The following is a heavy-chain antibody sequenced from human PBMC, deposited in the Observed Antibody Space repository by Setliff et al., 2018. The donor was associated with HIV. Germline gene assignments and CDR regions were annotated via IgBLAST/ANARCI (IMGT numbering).Heavy chain of an antibody. Sequence: GGSLRLSCEASGFIFSNHDFHWVRQAAAKGLEWVAAIGTGGDTYYVDSVKGRFTISRDNSKNTLYLQMNSLRADDTAVYYCAKAWSVILPSSIYNAFDIWGQGTMVTVSS. CDR3: AKAWSVILPSSIYNAFDI. CDR1: GFIFSNHD. CDR2: IGTGGDT. D-gene: IGHD2-2*01. V-gene: IGHV3-13*01. J-gene: IGHJ3*02.